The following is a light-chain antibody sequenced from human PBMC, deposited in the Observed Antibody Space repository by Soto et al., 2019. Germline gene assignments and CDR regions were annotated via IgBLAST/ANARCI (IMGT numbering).Light chain of an antibody. J-gene: IGKJ3*01. Sequence: DIQMTQSPPSLSASVGDRVTITCRASQDIRTFVAWYQQKPGKAPKLLIYAASTLQSGVPSRFSGSGSGTDFTLTISSLHPEDVATYSCQKYSSVPVFGPGTKVEIK. CDR2: AAS. CDR3: QKYSSVPV. CDR1: QDIRTF. V-gene: IGKV1-27*01.